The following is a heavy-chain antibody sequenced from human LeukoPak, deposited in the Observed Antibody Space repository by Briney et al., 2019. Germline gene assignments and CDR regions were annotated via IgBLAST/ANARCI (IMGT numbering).Heavy chain of an antibody. V-gene: IGHV3-72*01. Sequence: PGGSLRPSCAASGFTFSDHFMDWVRQAPGKGREWVGRARNKVNGYTTQYAASVKGRFTISRDDSKSSLYLQMDSLKTEDTAVYYCARVFSGYYGMDVWGQGTTVSVSS. J-gene: IGHJ6*02. D-gene: IGHD2/OR15-2a*01. CDR3: ARVFSGYYGMDV. CDR1: GFTFSDHF. CDR2: ARNKVNGYTT.